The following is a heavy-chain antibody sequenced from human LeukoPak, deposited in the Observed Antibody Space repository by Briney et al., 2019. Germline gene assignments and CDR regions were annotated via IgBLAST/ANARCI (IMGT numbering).Heavy chain of an antibody. J-gene: IGHJ3*02. CDR3: ARVPVLLRAFDI. Sequence: SETLSLTCTVSGGSISSYCWSWIRQPPGKGLEWIGYIYYSGSTNYNPSLKSRVTISVDTSKNQFSLKVSSVTAADTAVYYCARVPVLLRAFDIWGQGTMVTVSS. D-gene: IGHD3-10*01. CDR2: IYYSGST. CDR1: GGSISSYC. V-gene: IGHV4-59*01.